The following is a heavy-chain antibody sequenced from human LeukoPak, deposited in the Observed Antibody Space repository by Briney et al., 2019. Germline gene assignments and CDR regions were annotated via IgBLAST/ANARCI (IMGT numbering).Heavy chain of an antibody. CDR2: ISGSGGST. CDR3: AKMADSSGYWAWFTRSPNAEYFQH. CDR1: GFTFSSYA. J-gene: IGHJ1*01. Sequence: GSLRLSCAASGFTFSSYAMSWVRQAPGKGLEWVSAISGSGGSTYYADSVKGRFTISRDNSKNTLYLQMNSLRAEDTAVYYCAKMADSSGYWAWFTRSPNAEYFQHWGQGTLVTVSS. V-gene: IGHV3-23*01. D-gene: IGHD3-22*01.